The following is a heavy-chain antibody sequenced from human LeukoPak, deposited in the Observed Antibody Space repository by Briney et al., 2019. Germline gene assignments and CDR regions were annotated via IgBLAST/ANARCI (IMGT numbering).Heavy chain of an antibody. Sequence: GGSLRLSCAASGFTFSSYAMSWVRQAPGKGLEWVSAISGSGGSTYYADSVKGRFTISRDNAKNSLYLQMNSLRAEDTAVYYCASQRWNYDILTGYWNWGQGTLVTVSS. CDR2: ISGSGGST. D-gene: IGHD3-9*01. CDR1: GFTFSSYA. J-gene: IGHJ4*02. CDR3: ASQRWNYDILTGYWN. V-gene: IGHV3-23*01.